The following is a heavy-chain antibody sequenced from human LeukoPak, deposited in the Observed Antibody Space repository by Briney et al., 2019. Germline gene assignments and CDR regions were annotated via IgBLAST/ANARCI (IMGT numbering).Heavy chain of an antibody. J-gene: IGHJ4*02. CDR1: GDSVSSKSAT. D-gene: IGHD3-10*01. CDR3: ARFSSSGSHFDY. CDR2: TYYRSKWYN. V-gene: IGHV6-1*01. Sequence: SQTLSLTCAISGDSVSSKSATWNWIRQSPSRGLEWLGRTYYRSKWYNDYAVSVESRITINPDTSKNQFSLHLSSVTPEDTAVYYCARFSSSGSHFDYWGQGTLVTVSS.